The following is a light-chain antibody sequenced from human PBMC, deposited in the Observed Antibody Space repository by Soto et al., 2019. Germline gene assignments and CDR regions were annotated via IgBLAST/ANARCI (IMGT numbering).Light chain of an antibody. V-gene: IGLV1-40*01. CDR1: SSNIGAAYA. Sequence: QSVLKQPPSVSGAPGQRVTISCTGSSSNIGAAYAVHWYQQLPGTAPKLLIYGNSNRPSGVPDRFSGSKSGTSASLAITGLQAEDEADYYCHSYDISLSASVFGGGTKLTVL. CDR3: HSYDISLSASV. J-gene: IGLJ3*02. CDR2: GNS.